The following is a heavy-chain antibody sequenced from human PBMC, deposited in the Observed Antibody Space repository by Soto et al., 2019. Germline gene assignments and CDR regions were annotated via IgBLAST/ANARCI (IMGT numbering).Heavy chain of an antibody. CDR3: ARAQTASTKGGAAC. J-gene: IGHJ4*02. Sequence: QVQLVQSGAEVKKPGSSVKVSCKASGGTFSSYTISWVRQAPGQGLEWMGRIIPILGIANYAQKFQGRVTITADKSTSTAYMELSSLRSEDTAVYYCARAQTASTKGGAACWGQGTLVTVSS. V-gene: IGHV1-69*02. CDR1: GGTFSSYT. D-gene: IGHD2-8*01. CDR2: IIPILGIA.